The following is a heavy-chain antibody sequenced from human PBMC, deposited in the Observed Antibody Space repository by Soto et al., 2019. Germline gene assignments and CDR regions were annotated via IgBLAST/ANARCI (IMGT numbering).Heavy chain of an antibody. Sequence: QVQLQESGPGLVQPSQTLSLTCTVSGGSISSGDYYWSWIRQPPGKGLEWIGYIYYSGCTYYNPSLKSRVTISVDTSKNQFSLNLSSVTAADTAVYYCARGGSIVVVPAAMNYYYYGMDVWGQGTTVTVSS. V-gene: IGHV4-30-4*01. CDR2: IYYSGCT. CDR3: ARGGSIVVVPAAMNYYYYGMDV. J-gene: IGHJ6*02. D-gene: IGHD2-2*01. CDR1: GGSISSGDYY.